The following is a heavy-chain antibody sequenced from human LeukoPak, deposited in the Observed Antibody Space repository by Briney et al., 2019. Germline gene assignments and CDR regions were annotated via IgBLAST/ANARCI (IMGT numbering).Heavy chain of an antibody. V-gene: IGHV4-4*07. Sequence: SETLSLTCTVSGGSISSSYWSCIRQPAGRGVGWIGRIYTSGRTNNNPSLKSRVTMSVNMSKNQLSLKLSSVTAADTAVYYCARGGTSCLPWWLYFDYWGQGTLVTVSS. CDR1: GGSISSSY. J-gene: IGHJ4*02. D-gene: IGHD2-15*01. CDR3: ARGGTSCLPWWLYFDY. CDR2: IYTSGRT.